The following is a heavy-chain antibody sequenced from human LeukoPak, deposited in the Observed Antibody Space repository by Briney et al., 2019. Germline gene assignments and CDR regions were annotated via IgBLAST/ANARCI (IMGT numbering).Heavy chain of an antibody. V-gene: IGHV3-7*01. D-gene: IGHD3-10*01. CDR1: GFTFSSYW. CDR2: IKQDGSEK. CDR3: ARVGASDEFDY. J-gene: IGHJ4*02. Sequence: GGSLRLSCAASGFTFSSYWMSWVRQAPGKGLEWVANIKQDGSEKYYVDSVKGRFTISRDNAKNSLYLQMNSPRAEDTAVYYCARVGASDEFDYWGQGTLVTVSS.